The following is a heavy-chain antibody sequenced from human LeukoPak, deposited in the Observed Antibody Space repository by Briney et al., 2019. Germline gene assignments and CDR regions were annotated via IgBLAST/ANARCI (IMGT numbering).Heavy chain of an antibody. J-gene: IGHJ4*02. D-gene: IGHD3-22*01. CDR3: TTYYDGSFDY. CDR1: GFTFSSYA. Sequence: GGSLRLSCAASGFTFSSYAMSWVRQAPGKGLEWVGRIKSKTDGGTTDYAAPVKGRFTISRDDSKNTLYLQMNSLKTEDTAVYYCTTYYDGSFDYWGQGTLVTVSS. CDR2: IKSKTDGGTT. V-gene: IGHV3-15*01.